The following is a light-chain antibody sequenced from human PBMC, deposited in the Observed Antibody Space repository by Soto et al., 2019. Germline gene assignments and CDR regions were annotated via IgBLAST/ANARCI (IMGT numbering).Light chain of an antibody. CDR2: GAS. CDR1: HSSSSNY. CDR3: HQHRSSPPSWT. V-gene: IGKV3-20*01. J-gene: IGKJ1*01. Sequence: TVLTQSPGTLSLAPGERATLCCRASHSSSSNYLDWYQQKPGQAPRLLIYGASSRATCSRGRFSCSGAGTDLTLTIRTMETEHPAVYSCHQHRSSPPSWTFGQGTKVEIK.